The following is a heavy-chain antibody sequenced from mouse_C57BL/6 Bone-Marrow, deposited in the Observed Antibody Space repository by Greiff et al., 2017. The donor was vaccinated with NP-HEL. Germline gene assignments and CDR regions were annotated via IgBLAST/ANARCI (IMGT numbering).Heavy chain of an antibody. V-gene: IGHV5-17*01. CDR3: ARGGYLDD. J-gene: IGHJ2*01. Sequence: EVQLEQPGAGLVKPGASLKLSCAASGFTFTDYGMHWVRQTPEKGLEWVGYISSGSSTTYYADTVKGRFTIARDNAKNTLFLQLTSLRSEDTAMYYCARGGYLDDWGKGTTLTVSS. D-gene: IGHD3-1*01. CDR2: ISSGSSTT. CDR1: GFTFTDYG.